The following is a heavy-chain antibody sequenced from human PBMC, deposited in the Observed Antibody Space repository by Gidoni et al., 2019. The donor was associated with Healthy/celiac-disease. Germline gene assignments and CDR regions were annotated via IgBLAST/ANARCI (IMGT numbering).Heavy chain of an antibody. D-gene: IGHD5-12*01. CDR2: IIPIFGTA. J-gene: IGHJ3*02. CDR3: ARVNGYSGYDEEAFDI. Sequence: QVQQVQSGAEVKKHGSSVKVSCKASGGTFSSYAISWVRQAPGQGLEWMGGIIPIFGTANYAQKFQGRVTITADESTSTAYMELSSLRSEDTAVYYCARVNGYSGYDEEAFDIWGQGTMVTVSS. CDR1: GGTFSSYA. V-gene: IGHV1-69*01.